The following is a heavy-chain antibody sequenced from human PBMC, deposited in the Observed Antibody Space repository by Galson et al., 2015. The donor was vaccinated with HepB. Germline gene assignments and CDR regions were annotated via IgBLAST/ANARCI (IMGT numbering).Heavy chain of an antibody. V-gene: IGHV3-53*01. CDR3: ARDCDGDSSGYCNDY. CDR2: IYSGGST. CDR1: GFTVSSNY. J-gene: IGHJ4*02. Sequence: SLRLSCAASGFTVSSNYMSWVRQAPGKGLEWVSVIYSGGSTYYADSVKGRFTISRDNSKNTLYLQMNSLRAEDTAVYYCARDCDGDSSGYCNDYWGQGTLVTVSS. D-gene: IGHD3-22*01.